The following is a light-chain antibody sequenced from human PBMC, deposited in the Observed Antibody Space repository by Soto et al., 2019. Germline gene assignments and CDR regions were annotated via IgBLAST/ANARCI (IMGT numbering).Light chain of an antibody. J-gene: IGKJ1*01. CDR2: EVS. V-gene: IGKV2-30*01. CDR1: QSLIYSNGKTY. CDR3: MEGTQS. Sequence: VLLTQSPLTLPVTLGQPASISCSSSQSLIYSNGKTYLNWYQQRPGQVPRRIIYEVSNRDFGVPDRFSGSGSGSGTDFTLKISRVEAEDVGVYYCMEGTQSFGQGTKVDIK.